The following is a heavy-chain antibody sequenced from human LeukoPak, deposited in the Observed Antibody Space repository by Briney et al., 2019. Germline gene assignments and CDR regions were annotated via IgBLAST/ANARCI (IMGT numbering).Heavy chain of an antibody. D-gene: IGHD2-2*01. CDR2: IIPIFGTA. J-gene: IGHJ6*03. CDR3: AREDIVVVPAALGYMDV. Sequence: SVKVSCKASGGTFSSYAISWVRQAPGQGLEWMGGIIPIFGTANYAQKFQGRVTITTDGSTSTAYMELSSLRSEDTAVYYCAREDIVVVPAALGYMDVWGKGTTVTVSS. CDR1: GGTFSSYA. V-gene: IGHV1-69*05.